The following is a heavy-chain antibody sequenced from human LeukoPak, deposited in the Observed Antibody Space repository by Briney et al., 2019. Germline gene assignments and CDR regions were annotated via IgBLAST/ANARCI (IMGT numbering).Heavy chain of an antibody. J-gene: IGHJ6*02. CDR3: ARDSTYYYDSSGYLYGMDV. CDR1: GYTFITYY. Sequence: ASVKVSCKASGYTFITYYMHWVRQAPGQRLEWMGWINAGNGNTKYSQKFQGRVTITRDTSAGTAYMELSSLRSEDTAVYYCARDSTYYYDSSGYLYGMDVWGQGTTVTVSS. D-gene: IGHD3-22*01. CDR2: INAGNGNT. V-gene: IGHV1-3*01.